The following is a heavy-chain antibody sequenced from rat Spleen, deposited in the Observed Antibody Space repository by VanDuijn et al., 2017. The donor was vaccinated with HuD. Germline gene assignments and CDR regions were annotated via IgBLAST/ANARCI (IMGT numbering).Heavy chain of an antibody. CDR2: ISTGGDNT. V-gene: IGHV5S23*01. D-gene: IGHD3-8*01. CDR1: GFTFSNYG. CDR3: AKGRVSPFDY. Sequence: EVQLVESGGGLVQPGRSLKLSCVVSGFTFSNYGMHWIRQAPTKGLEWVAYISTGGDNTYYRDSVQGRFTISRDNAKSTLYLQLDSLRSEDTATYYCAKGRVSPFDYWGQGVMVTVSS. J-gene: IGHJ2*01.